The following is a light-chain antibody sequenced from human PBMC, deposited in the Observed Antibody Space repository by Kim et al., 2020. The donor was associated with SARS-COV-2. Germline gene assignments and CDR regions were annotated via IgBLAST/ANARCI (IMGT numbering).Light chain of an antibody. CDR2: DAS. V-gene: IGKV3-11*01. CDR3: QQRSNWLWT. J-gene: IGKJ1*01. Sequence: EIVLTQSPATLSLSPGERATLSCRASQSTYLAWYQQKPGQAPRLLIYDASNRATGIPARFSSSGSGTDFTLTISSLEPEDFAVYYCQQRSNWLWTFGQGTKVEIK. CDR1: QSTY.